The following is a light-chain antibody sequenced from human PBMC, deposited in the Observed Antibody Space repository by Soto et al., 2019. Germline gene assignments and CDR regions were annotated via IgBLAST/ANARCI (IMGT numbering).Light chain of an antibody. Sequence: DIQMTQSPSSLSASIGDRVTITCRASQSVRTHLNWYHQKPGKAPELLIYAASSLQAGVPSRFSGSGSGTDFTLTISSLPPEDFGDYYCQQSYSPPRTFGRGTTLEIK. CDR2: AAS. J-gene: IGKJ2*01. CDR3: QQSYSPPRT. V-gene: IGKV1-39*01. CDR1: QSVRTH.